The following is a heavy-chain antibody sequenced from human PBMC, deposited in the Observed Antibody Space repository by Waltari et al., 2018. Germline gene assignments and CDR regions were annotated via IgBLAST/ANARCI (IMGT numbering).Heavy chain of an antibody. CDR2: IRHDGRNE. V-gene: IGHV3-30*02. CDR3: AKSYGSGSFPFDD. Sequence: QVQLVEAGGGVVQPGGSLRRSCSASGFTFISYGMHWVRQAPGKGLEWVSFIRHDGRNEDYADSVKGRFTISRDNSKNTLYLQMKSLRPEDTAVYYCAKSYGSGSFPFDDWGQGSLVTVSS. J-gene: IGHJ4*02. CDR1: GFTFISYG. D-gene: IGHD3-10*01.